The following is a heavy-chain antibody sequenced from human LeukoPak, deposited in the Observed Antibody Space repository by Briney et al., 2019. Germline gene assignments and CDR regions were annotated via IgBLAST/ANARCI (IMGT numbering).Heavy chain of an antibody. D-gene: IGHD1-26*01. CDR2: IKYDGSEK. V-gene: IGHV3-7*01. Sequence: PGGSLRLSCAASGFTFSTYWMSWVRQAPGKGLEWVANIKYDGSEKFYVDSVKGRFTISRDNAKNSLYLQMNSLRAEDTAVYYCARDMGFTAFDIWAQGTMVTVSS. J-gene: IGHJ3*02. CDR3: ARDMGFTAFDI. CDR1: GFTFSTYW.